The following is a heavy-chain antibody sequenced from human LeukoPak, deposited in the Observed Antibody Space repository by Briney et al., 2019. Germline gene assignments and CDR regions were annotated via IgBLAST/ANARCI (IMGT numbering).Heavy chain of an antibody. CDR3: ARDSGGSCWDLGGCWFDP. V-gene: IGHV1-69*13. CDR1: GGTFSSYA. J-gene: IGHJ5*02. CDR2: IIPIFGTA. Sequence: GASVKVSCKASGGTFSSYAISWVRQAPGQGLEWMGGIIPIFGTANYAQKFQGRVTITADESTSTAYMELSSLRSEETAVYYCARDSGGSCWDLGGCWFDPWGQGTLVTVSS. D-gene: IGHD2-15*01.